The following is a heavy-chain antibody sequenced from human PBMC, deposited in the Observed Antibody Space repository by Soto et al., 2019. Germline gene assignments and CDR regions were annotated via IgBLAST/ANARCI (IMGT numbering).Heavy chain of an antibody. Sequence: GGSLRLSCAASGFTFSSYGMHWVRQAPGKGLEWVAVISYDGSNKYYADSVKGRFTISRDNSKNTLYLQMNSLRAEDTAVYYCPNELYLYEDRGSLDTWGTGNRVS. D-gene: IGHD3-22*01. V-gene: IGHV3-30*18. CDR3: PNELYLYEDRGSLDT. CDR1: GFTFSSYG. J-gene: IGHJ5*02. CDR2: ISYDGSNK.